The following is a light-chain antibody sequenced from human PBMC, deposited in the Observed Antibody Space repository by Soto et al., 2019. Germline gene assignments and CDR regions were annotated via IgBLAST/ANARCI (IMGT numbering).Light chain of an antibody. CDR2: GAS. CDR1: QSVSSSF. CDR3: QQYDTYPWT. Sequence: EIVLTQSPGTLSLSPGERATLSCRASQSVSSSFLAWYQQKPGQAPRLLIYGASNRATGIPDRFSGSGSGTDFTLTISRLEPEDFATYYCQQYDTYPWTFGQGTKVEIK. J-gene: IGKJ1*01. V-gene: IGKV3-20*01.